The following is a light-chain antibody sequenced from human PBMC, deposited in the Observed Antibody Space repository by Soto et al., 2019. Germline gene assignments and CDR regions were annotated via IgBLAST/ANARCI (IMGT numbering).Light chain of an antibody. V-gene: IGKV3-11*01. CDR2: GAS. CDR1: QSVSSY. J-gene: IGKJ2*01. CDR3: QQRTNWPPGFT. Sequence: EIVLTQSPATLSLSPGERATLSCRASQSVSSYLAWYQQKPGQAPRLLIYGASNRATGIPARFSGSGSGTAFTLTISSLESEDFAVYYCQQRTNWPPGFTFGQGTNLDIK.